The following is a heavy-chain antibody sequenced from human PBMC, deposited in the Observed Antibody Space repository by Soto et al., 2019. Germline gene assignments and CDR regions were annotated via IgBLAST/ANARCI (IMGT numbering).Heavy chain of an antibody. D-gene: IGHD6-19*01. Sequence: QVQLQQWGAGLLKPSETLSLTCAVYGASLSDYYWNWLRQPPGKGLEWIGEINHRGTASYNPSLKSRVDISVDTALTQFSLKLRSVTAADTAIYYCAKYQWNPGAFDPWGPGTQVTVSS. V-gene: IGHV4-34*01. CDR1: GASLSDYY. J-gene: IGHJ5*02. CDR2: INHRGTA. CDR3: AKYQWNPGAFDP.